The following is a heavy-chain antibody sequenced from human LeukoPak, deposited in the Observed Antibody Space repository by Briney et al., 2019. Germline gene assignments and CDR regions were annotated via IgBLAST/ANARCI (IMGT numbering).Heavy chain of an antibody. Sequence: LRLSCAASGFTFSSYGMHWVRQPPGKGLEWIGYIYYSGSTYYNPSLKSRVTMSVDTSKNQFSLKLSSVTAVDTAVYYCARWNGNYYGSGSNYYFDYWGQGTLVTVSS. CDR1: GFTFSSYG. CDR3: ARWNGNYYGSGSNYYFDY. D-gene: IGHD3-10*01. CDR2: IYYSGST. J-gene: IGHJ4*02. V-gene: IGHV4-28*01.